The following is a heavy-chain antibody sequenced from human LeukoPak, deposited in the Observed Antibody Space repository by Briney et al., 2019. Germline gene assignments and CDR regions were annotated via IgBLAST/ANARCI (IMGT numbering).Heavy chain of an antibody. V-gene: IGHV1-24*01. CDR3: ATSRVRRWPRDSDAFDI. J-gene: IGHJ3*02. Sequence: ASVKVSCKVSGYTLTELSMHWVRQAPGKGLEWMGGFDPEDGETIYAQKFQGRVTMTEDTSTDTAYMELSSLRSEDTAVYYCATSRVRRWPRDSDAFDIWGQGTMVTVSS. CDR1: GYTLTELS. CDR2: FDPEDGET. D-gene: IGHD4-23*01.